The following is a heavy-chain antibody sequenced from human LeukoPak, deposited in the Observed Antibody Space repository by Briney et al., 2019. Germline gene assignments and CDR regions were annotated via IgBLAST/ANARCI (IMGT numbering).Heavy chain of an antibody. CDR2: SEREGSTT. V-gene: IGHV3-74*01. CDR3: VRSRGRPDY. D-gene: IGHD5-12*01. J-gene: IGHJ4*02. CDR1: GFSLSSCW. Sequence: QRGGSQTLSCAPSGFSLSSCWMQWVRHAPGEGRVWVSRSEREGSTTISADSVKGRFTISRDKAKYTLYLHMHRLRAEDTAVYFCVRSRGRPDYWGQGTLVTVSS.